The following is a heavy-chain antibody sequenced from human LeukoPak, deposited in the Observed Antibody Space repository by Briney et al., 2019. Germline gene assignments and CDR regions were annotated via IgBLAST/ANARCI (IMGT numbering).Heavy chain of an antibody. CDR3: ARGGSMFGTYYYGSGSS. CDR1: GFTFSSYW. V-gene: IGHV3-74*01. CDR2: INSDGSST. D-gene: IGHD3-10*01. Sequence: GGSLRLSCAASGFTFSSYWMHWVRQAPGNGLVWVSRINSDGSSTNYADSVKGRFTISRDNAKNSLYLQMNSLRAEDTAVYYCARGGSMFGTYYYGSGSSWGQGTLVTVSS. J-gene: IGHJ4*02.